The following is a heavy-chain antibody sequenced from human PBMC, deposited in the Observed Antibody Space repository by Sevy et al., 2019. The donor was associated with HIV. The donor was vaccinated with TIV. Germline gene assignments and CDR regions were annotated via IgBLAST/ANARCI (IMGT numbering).Heavy chain of an antibody. D-gene: IGHD3-22*01. CDR2: IYSDGRT. J-gene: IGHJ6*02. CDR1: GLSVSDNY. CDR3: ARDRYYDASGYYYYYYGMDV. V-gene: IGHV3-66*01. Sequence: GGSLRLSCAASGLSVSDNYMNWVRQAPGKGLELVSVIYSDGRTYYGDSGKGRFTISRDNSKNRLYLHMNNLRPEDTVVYYCARDRYYDASGYYYYYYGMDVWGQGTTVTVSS.